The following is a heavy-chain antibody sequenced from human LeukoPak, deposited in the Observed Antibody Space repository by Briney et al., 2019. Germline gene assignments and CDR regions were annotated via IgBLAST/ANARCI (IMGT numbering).Heavy chain of an antibody. J-gene: IGHJ4*02. V-gene: IGHV4-39*01. CDR1: GGSISSSSYY. CDR2: IYYSGST. D-gene: IGHD3-22*01. Sequence: SETLSLTCTVSGGSISSSSYYWGWIRQPPGKGLEWIGNIYYSGSTYYNPSLKSRVTISVETSKNQFSLKLSSVTAADTAVYYCASGYDNSGYYYVPDYWGQGTLVTVSS. CDR3: ASGYDNSGYYYVPDY.